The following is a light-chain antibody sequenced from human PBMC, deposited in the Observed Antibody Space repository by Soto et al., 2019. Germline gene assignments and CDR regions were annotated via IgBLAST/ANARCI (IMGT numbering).Light chain of an antibody. CDR2: EVS. CDR3: SSYTSSSTLYV. V-gene: IGLV2-14*01. Sequence: QSALTQPASVSGSPGQSITISCTGTSSDVGGYNYVSWYQQHPGKAPKLIIYEVSNRPSGVSNRFSGSKSGDTGSLTISGLHAEDEADYYCSSYTSSSTLYVFGTGTKVTVL. CDR1: SSDVGGYNY. J-gene: IGLJ1*01.